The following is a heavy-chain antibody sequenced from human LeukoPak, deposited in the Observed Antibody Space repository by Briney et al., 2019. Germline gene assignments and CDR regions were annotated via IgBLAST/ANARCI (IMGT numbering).Heavy chain of an antibody. CDR1: GYTFTSYY. CDR2: INPSGGST. D-gene: IGHD5-24*01. CDR3: AREEMATMFFDY. V-gene: IGHV1-46*01. J-gene: IGHJ4*02. Sequence: ASVKVSCKASGYTFTSYYMHWVRQAPGQGLEWMGIINPSGGSTSYAQKFQGRVTMTRDMSTSTVYMELSRLRSDDTAVYYCAREEMATMFFDYWGQGTLVTVSS.